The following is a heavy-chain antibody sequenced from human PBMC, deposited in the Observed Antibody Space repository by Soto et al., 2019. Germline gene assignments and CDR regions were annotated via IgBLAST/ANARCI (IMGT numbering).Heavy chain of an antibody. CDR3: AREGVDSDVVTFFDY. CDR1: GGTLSNYA. CDR2: IIPIFDTA. J-gene: IGHJ4*02. D-gene: IGHD5-18*01. Sequence: QVQLVQSGAEVKKPGSSVKVSCKTSGGTLSNYAISWLRQAPGQGPEWMGSIIPIFDTANYAQKFQGRVTITADESTSTVYMELSRLRSEDTAVYYCAREGVDSDVVTFFDYWGQGTLVTVSS. V-gene: IGHV1-69*15.